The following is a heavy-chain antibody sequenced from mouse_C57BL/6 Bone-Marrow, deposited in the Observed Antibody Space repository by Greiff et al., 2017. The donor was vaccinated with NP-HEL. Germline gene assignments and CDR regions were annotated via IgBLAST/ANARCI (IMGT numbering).Heavy chain of an antibody. CDR1: GFNIKDDY. J-gene: IGHJ4*01. V-gene: IGHV14-4*01. CDR3: TTFYDGYSYYYAMDY. D-gene: IGHD2-3*01. CDR2: IDPENGDT. Sequence: EVQLQQSGAELVRPGASVKLSCTASGFNIKDDYMHWVKQRPEQGLAWIGWIDPENGDTEYASKFQGKATITADTSSNTAYLQLSSLTSEDTAVYYCTTFYDGYSYYYAMDYWGQGTSVTVSS.